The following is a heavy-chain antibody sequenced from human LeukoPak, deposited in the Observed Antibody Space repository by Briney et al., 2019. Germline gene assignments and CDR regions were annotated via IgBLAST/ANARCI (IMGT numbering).Heavy chain of an antibody. V-gene: IGHV3-30*02. CDR3: AKSLNIAAGQDAFDI. CDR1: GFTFSSYG. Sequence: GGSLRLSCAASGFTFSSYGMHWVRQAPGKGLEWVTFIRYDGSNKYYADSVKGRFTISRDNSKNTLYLQMNSLRAEDTAVYYCAKSLNIAAGQDAFDIWGQGTMVTVSS. J-gene: IGHJ3*02. CDR2: IRYDGSNK. D-gene: IGHD6-13*01.